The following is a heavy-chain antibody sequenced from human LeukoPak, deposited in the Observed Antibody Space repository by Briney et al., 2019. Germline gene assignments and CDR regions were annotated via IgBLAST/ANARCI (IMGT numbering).Heavy chain of an antibody. CDR2: INSDGSST. V-gene: IGHV3-74*01. D-gene: IGHD3-22*01. J-gene: IGHJ4*02. Sequence: GGSLRLSCAASGFTFSNYWMHWVRQAPGKRLVWVSGINSDGSSTIYADSVKGRFTISRDNAKNTLYLQINSLRAEDTAVYYCARVGSTGSFDYWGQGTLVTVSS. CDR1: GFTFSNYW. CDR3: ARVGSTGSFDY.